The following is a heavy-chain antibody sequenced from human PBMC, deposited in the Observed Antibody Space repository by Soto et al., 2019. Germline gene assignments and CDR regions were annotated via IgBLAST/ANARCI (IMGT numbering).Heavy chain of an antibody. D-gene: IGHD1-26*01. CDR3: ARSPLRDGSYSIPRTFDY. CDR1: GGTISSSTFC. CDR2: VCDSGNT. J-gene: IGHJ4*02. Sequence: SETLSLTCTVSGGTISSSTFCWGWIRQPPGEGLEWIGGVCDSGNTRYNPSLASRVTIPLDTSKNQFSLTVSSVAAADTAVYYCARSPLRDGSYSIPRTFDYWGQGTLVTVSS. V-gene: IGHV4-39*01.